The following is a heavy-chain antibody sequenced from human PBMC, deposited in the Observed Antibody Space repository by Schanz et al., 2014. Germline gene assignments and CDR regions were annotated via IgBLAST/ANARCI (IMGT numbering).Heavy chain of an antibody. Sequence: EEQLVESGGGSLQPGGSLRLSCTASGFPFSRFSMIWVRQAPGKGLEWVSGIGGSGDSTHYADSVKGRFIISRDNSKNTLYLQVNSLRAEDTAVYYCAKHVRSLTGNDYWGQGTLVTVSS. CDR2: IGGSGDST. V-gene: IGHV3-23*04. CDR1: GFPFSRFS. J-gene: IGHJ4*02. CDR3: AKHVRSLTGNDY. D-gene: IGHD3-9*01.